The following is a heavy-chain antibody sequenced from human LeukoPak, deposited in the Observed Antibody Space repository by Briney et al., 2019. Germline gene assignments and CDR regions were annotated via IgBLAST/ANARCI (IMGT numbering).Heavy chain of an antibody. Sequence: ASVKVSCKASGYTFTSYGISWVRQAPGQGLEWMGWISAYNGNTNYAQKLQGRVTITRNTSISTAYMELSSLRSEDTAVYYCARGNTNLYCSSTSCYLGNWFDPWGQGTLVTVSS. CDR3: ARGNTNLYCSSTSCYLGNWFDP. CDR2: ISAYNGNT. D-gene: IGHD2-2*01. J-gene: IGHJ5*02. V-gene: IGHV1-18*01. CDR1: GYTFTSYG.